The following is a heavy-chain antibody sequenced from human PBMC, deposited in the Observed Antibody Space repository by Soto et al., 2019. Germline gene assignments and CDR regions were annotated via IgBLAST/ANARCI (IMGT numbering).Heavy chain of an antibody. J-gene: IGHJ5*02. CDR1: GGSISSYY. D-gene: IGHD6-19*01. CDR3: ARHDRQSSGWPYNWFDP. Sequence: SETLSLTCTVSGGSISSYYWSWIRQPPGKGLEWIGYIYYSGSTNYNPSLKSRVTISVDTSKNQFSLKLSSVTAADTAVYYCARHDRQSSGWPYNWFDPWGQGTLVTVSS. CDR2: IYYSGST. V-gene: IGHV4-59*08.